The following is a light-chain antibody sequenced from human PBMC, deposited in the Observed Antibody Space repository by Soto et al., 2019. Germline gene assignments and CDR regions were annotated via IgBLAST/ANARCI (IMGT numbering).Light chain of an antibody. CDR2: DVS. J-gene: IGLJ1*01. CDR1: SSDVGGYNY. Sequence: QSALTQPASVSGSPGQSVTISCTGTSSDVGGYNYVSWYQHHPGKAPKLIIYDVSNRPSGVSNRFSGSKSGNTASLTISGLQLEDEADYYCSSYTTGNTRQIVFGTGTKLTVL. V-gene: IGLV2-14*03. CDR3: SSYTTGNTRQIV.